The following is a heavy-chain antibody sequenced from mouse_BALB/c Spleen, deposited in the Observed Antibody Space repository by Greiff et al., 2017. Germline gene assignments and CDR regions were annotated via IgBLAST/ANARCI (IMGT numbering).Heavy chain of an antibody. V-gene: IGHV2-6-7*01. CDR3: ARDLIYDGSYYYAMDY. CDR1: GFSLTGYG. D-gene: IGHD2-3*01. CDR2: IWGDGST. Sequence: VKVVESGPGLVAPSQSLSITCTVSGFSLTGYGVNWVRQPPGKGLEWLGMIWGDGSTDYNSALKSRLSISKDNSKSQVFLKMNSLQTDDTARYYCARDLIYDGSYYYAMDYWGQGTSVTVSS. J-gene: IGHJ4*01.